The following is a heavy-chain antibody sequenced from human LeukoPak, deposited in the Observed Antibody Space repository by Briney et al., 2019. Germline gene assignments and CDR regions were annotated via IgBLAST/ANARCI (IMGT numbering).Heavy chain of an antibody. D-gene: IGHD2-2*01. CDR3: VQSTDQDFYGMDV. CDR1: DGSVSGDI. J-gene: IGHJ6*02. Sequence: SETLSLTCAVSDGSVSGDIWTWIRQPPGKGLEWVGEINHSGRPNYNPSLKSRVTISVDISKNVCSLKLTSVTAVDTAVYYCVQSTDQDFYGMDVWGQGTSVTVSS. CDR2: INHSGRP. V-gene: IGHV4-34*01.